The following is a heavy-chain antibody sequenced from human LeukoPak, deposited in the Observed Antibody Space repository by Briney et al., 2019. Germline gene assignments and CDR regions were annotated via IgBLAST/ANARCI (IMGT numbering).Heavy chain of an antibody. J-gene: IGHJ3*02. CDR2: IYYSGST. CDR1: GGSIVSYY. CDR3: ARDLRYCSGGSCYSDAFDI. V-gene: IGHV4-59*01. D-gene: IGHD2-15*01. Sequence: SETLSLTCTVSGGSIVSYYWSWIRQPPGKGLEWIGYIYYSGSTNYNPSLKSRVTISVDTSKNQFSLKLSSVTAADTAVYYCARDLRYCSGGSCYSDAFDIWGQGTMVTVSS.